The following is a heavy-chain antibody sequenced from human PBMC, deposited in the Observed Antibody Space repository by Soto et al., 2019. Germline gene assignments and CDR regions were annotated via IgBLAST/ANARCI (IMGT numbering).Heavy chain of an antibody. D-gene: IGHD6-6*01. Sequence: AASVKVSCKASGGTFSSYAISWVRQAPGQGLEWMGGIIPIFGTANYAQKFQGRVTITADKSTSTAYMELSSLRSEDTAVYYCARYGSSRYLYYFDYWGQGTLVTVSS. J-gene: IGHJ4*02. CDR1: GGTFSSYA. CDR3: ARYGSSRYLYYFDY. V-gene: IGHV1-69*06. CDR2: IIPIFGTA.